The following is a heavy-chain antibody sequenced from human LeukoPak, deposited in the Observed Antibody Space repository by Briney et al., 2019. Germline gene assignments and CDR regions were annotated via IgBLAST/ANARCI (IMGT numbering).Heavy chain of an antibody. J-gene: IGHJ3*02. Sequence: PGGSLRLSCAASGFTFDDYAMPWVRQAPGKGLEWVALISYDGNNKYYADSVEGRFTISRDNSKSTLYLQMNSLRDEDTAVYYCARDRLVAVAGTDAFDIWGQGTMVTVSS. V-gene: IGHV3-30-3*01. CDR3: ARDRLVAVAGTDAFDI. CDR2: ISYDGNNK. D-gene: IGHD6-19*01. CDR1: GFTFDDYA.